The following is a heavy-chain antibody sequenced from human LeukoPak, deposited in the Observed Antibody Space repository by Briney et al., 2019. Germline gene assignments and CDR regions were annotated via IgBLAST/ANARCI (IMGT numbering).Heavy chain of an antibody. D-gene: IGHD3-10*01. Sequence: QPGGSLRLSCAASGFTFSSYEMNWVRQAPGKGLEYVSTISAGGGSTFYADSMKGRSAISRDNSRNTVYLQMNSLRVEDTAVYYCARGGGLLWLGESPNCFDTWGQGTLVTVSS. J-gene: IGHJ5*02. V-gene: IGHV3-23*01. CDR2: ISAGGGST. CDR3: ARGGGLLWLGESPNCFDT. CDR1: GFTFSSYE.